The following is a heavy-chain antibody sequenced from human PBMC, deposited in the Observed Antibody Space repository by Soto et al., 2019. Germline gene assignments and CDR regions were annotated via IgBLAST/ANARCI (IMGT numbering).Heavy chain of an antibody. CDR3: AKGGSTSRWPDYDGRDV. Sequence: EVQLLESGGGLVQPGGSLRLSCAASGFTFSSYAMSWVRQAPGKGLEWVSAISGSGGSTYYADSVKGRYTIARDNSKNTRDRQMNSLRAEDTAVYYGAKGGSTSRWPDYDGRDVWGQGITVTVSS. CDR1: GFTFSSYA. V-gene: IGHV3-23*01. D-gene: IGHD2-2*01. J-gene: IGHJ6*02. CDR2: ISGSGGST.